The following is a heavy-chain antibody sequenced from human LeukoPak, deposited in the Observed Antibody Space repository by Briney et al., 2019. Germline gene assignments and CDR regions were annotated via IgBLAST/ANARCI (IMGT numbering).Heavy chain of an antibody. CDR1: GYSISSGYY. D-gene: IGHD3-22*01. CDR3: ARTFYDSSGYYGFDY. Sequence: SETLSLTCTVSGYSISSGYYWGWIRQPPGKGLEWIGSIYHSGSTYYNPSLKSRVTISVDTSKNQFSLKLSSVTAADTAVYYCARTFYDSSGYYGFDYWGQGTLVTVSS. J-gene: IGHJ4*02. V-gene: IGHV4-38-2*02. CDR2: IYHSGST.